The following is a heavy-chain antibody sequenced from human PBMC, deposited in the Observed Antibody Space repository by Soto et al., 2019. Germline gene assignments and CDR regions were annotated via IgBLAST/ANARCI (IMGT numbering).Heavy chain of an antibody. CDR1: GGSISSSSYY. V-gene: IGHV4-39*01. D-gene: IGHD3-10*01. J-gene: IGHJ6*03. Sequence: SETLSLTCTVSGGSISSSSYYWGWIRQPPGKGLEWIGSIYYSGSTYYNPSLKSRVTISVDTPKNQFSLKLSSVTAADTAVYHCASLYYYGSGSYSPYYYYYYMDVWGKGTTVTVSS. CDR2: IYYSGST. CDR3: ASLYYYGSGSYSPYYYYYYMDV.